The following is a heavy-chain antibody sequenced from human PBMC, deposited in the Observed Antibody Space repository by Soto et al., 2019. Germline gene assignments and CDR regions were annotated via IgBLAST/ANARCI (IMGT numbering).Heavy chain of an antibody. CDR1: GGSISSYY. J-gene: IGHJ5*02. CDR2: IYYSGST. Sequence: SETLSLTCTVSGGSISSYYWSWIRQPPGKGLEWIGYIYYSGSTNYNPSLKSRVTISVDTSKNQFSLKLSSVTAADTAVYYCAREWRTTVTDNWFDPWGQGTLVTVSS. CDR3: AREWRTTVTDNWFDP. D-gene: IGHD4-17*01. V-gene: IGHV4-59*01.